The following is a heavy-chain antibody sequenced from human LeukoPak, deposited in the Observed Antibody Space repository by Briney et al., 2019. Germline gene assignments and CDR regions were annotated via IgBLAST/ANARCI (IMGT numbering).Heavy chain of an antibody. CDR1: GGSFSGYY. CDR2: INHSGST. CDR3: ARLSGYDWESFYDY. Sequence: SETLSLTCAVYGGSFSGYYWSWIRQPPGKGLEWIREINHSGSTNYNPSLKSRVTISVDTSKNQFSLRLSSVTAADTAVYYCARLSGYDWESFYDYWGQGTLVTVSS. V-gene: IGHV4-34*01. J-gene: IGHJ4*02. D-gene: IGHD5-12*01.